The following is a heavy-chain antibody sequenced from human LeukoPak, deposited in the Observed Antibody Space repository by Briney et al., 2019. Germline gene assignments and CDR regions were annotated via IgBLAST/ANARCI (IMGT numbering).Heavy chain of an antibody. Sequence: PGGSLRLSCAASGFTFSKNAMSWVRQAPGKGLEWVSGISGSGDKTYYADSGDKTYYADSVEGRFTISRDNSKNTLYLQTKSLRAEDTAVYYCAKDGTLLWFGESFYYYYYMDVWGKGTTVTVSS. D-gene: IGHD3-10*01. CDR2: ISGSGDKTYYADSGDKT. CDR3: AKDGTLLWFGESFYYYYYMDV. CDR1: GFTFSKNA. V-gene: IGHV3-23*01. J-gene: IGHJ6*03.